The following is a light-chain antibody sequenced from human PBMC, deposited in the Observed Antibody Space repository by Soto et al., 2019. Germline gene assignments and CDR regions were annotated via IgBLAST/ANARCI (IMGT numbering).Light chain of an antibody. CDR1: SSNIGSND. J-gene: IGLJ1*01. V-gene: IGLV1-51*02. CDR3: GTWDSSLIAL. Sequence: QSVLTQPPSVSAAPGQKVTISCSGNSSNIGSNDVSWYQQLPGKAPKLPIYENSQRPSGIPDRFSGSKSGTSATLGITGLQTGDEADYYCGTWDSSLIALFGTGTKLTVL. CDR2: ENS.